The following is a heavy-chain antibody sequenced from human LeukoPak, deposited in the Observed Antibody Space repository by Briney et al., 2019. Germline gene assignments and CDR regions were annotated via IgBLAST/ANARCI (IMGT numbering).Heavy chain of an antibody. V-gene: IGHV4-39*07. CDR2: IHYSGST. CDR1: GDSISGSRYY. CDR3: ASGRTYRHPFDS. D-gene: IGHD3-16*02. Sequence: SETLSLTCGVSGDSISGSRYYWGWIRQPPGKGLEWIGSIHYSGSTYYNPSLKSRVTISVDTSKNQFSLKMSSVTAADTAVYYCASGRTYRHPFDSWGQGALVTVSS. J-gene: IGHJ4*02.